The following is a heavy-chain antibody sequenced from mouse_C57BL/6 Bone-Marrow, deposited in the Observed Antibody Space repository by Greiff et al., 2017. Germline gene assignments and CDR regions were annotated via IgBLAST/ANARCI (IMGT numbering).Heavy chain of an antibody. V-gene: IGHV5-6*01. J-gene: IGHJ3*01. D-gene: IGHD3-3*01. Sequence: EVKLMESGGDLVKPGGSLKLSCAASGFTFSSYGMSWVRQTPDKRLEWVATISSGGSYTYYPDSVKGRFTISRDNAKNTLYLQMSSLKSEDTAMYYCARQKGHWFAYWGQGTLVTVSA. CDR3: ARQKGHWFAY. CDR2: ISSGGSYT. CDR1: GFTFSSYG.